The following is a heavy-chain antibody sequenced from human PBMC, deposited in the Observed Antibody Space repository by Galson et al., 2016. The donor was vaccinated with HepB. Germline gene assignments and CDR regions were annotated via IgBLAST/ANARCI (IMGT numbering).Heavy chain of an antibody. D-gene: IGHD2-2*01. CDR1: GFTFDDYG. J-gene: IGHJ2*01. CDR2: INWNGGST. Sequence: SLRLSCAASGFTFDDYGMSWVRQAPGKGLEWVSGINWNGGSTGYADSVKGRFTVSRDNAKNSLYLQMSNMRAEDTALYHRARVPRTRPGFFDLWGRGTLVTVSS. CDR3: ARVPRTRPGFFDL. V-gene: IGHV3-20*01.